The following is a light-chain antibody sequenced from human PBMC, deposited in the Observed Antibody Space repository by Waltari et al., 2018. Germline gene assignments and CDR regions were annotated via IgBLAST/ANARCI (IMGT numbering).Light chain of an antibody. Sequence: QSVLTQPPSVSAAPGQKITISCSGSRSNIGNNYVTWYQPLPGTAPKLLIHDNDKRPSGIPDRFSGSKSGASATLGIIGLQTGDEADYYCGTWDSSLSAVVFGGGTKLTVL. V-gene: IGLV1-51*01. CDR2: DND. J-gene: IGLJ2*01. CDR1: RSNIGNNY. CDR3: GTWDSSLSAVV.